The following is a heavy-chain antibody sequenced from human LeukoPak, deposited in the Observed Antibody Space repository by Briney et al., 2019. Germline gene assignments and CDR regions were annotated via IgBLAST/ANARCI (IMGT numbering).Heavy chain of an antibody. Sequence: GGSLRLSCAASGFTFSSYAMHWVRQAPGKGLEWVAVISYDGSNKYYADSVKGRFTISRDNSKNTLYLQMNSLRAEDTAVYYCARLGQMEGLRLGELSSNAFDIWGQGTMVTVSS. CDR3: ARLGQMEGLRLGELSSNAFDI. CDR2: ISYDGSNK. D-gene: IGHD3-16*02. J-gene: IGHJ3*02. V-gene: IGHV3-30-3*01. CDR1: GFTFSSYA.